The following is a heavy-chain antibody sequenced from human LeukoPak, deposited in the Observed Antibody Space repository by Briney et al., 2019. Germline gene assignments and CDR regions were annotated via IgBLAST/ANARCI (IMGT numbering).Heavy chain of an antibody. V-gene: IGHV4-59*01. CDR2: INYSWST. CDR1: GGSISSYY. CDR3: ARDGGRSRGIDY. J-gene: IGHJ4*02. D-gene: IGHD2-15*01. Sequence: SETLSLTCTVPGGSISSYYWSWIRQPPGKGLEWMGYINYSWSTNYNPSHKSRVTISVDTSKNEFCLKLSSVTAADTAVYYCARDGGRSRGIDYWGQGTLVTVSS.